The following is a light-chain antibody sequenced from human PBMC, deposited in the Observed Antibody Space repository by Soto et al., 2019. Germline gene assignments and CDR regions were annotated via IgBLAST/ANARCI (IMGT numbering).Light chain of an antibody. CDR2: EVS. V-gene: IGLV2-14*03. J-gene: IGLJ1*01. CDR1: NSDVGAFNY. Sequence: QSAVTQPASVSGSPGQSSAFTCTGTNSDVGAFNYVSWYQQHPDKAPKLMIYEVSNRPSGVSNRFSGSKSVNTATLTISGLQTEDEADYYCSSYTTSSTRVFGTGTKVTVL. CDR3: SSYTTSSTRV.